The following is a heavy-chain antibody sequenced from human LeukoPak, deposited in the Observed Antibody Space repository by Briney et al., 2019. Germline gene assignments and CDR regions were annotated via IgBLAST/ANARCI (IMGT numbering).Heavy chain of an antibody. D-gene: IGHD6-19*01. Sequence: GRSLRLSCAASGFTFSSYGMHWVRQAPGKGLEWVAVISYDGSNKCADSVKGRFTISRDHSKNTMYLQMNSLRAEDTAVYYCARDPYSSYYFDYWGQGTLVTVSS. CDR2: ISYDGSNK. CDR3: ARDPYSSYYFDY. J-gene: IGHJ4*02. CDR1: GFTFSSYG. V-gene: IGHV3-30*19.